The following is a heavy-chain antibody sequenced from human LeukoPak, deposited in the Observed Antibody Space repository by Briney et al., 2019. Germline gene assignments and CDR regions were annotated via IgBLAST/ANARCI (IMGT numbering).Heavy chain of an antibody. V-gene: IGHV3-20*04. J-gene: IGHJ3*02. D-gene: IGHD1-26*01. CDR1: GFTFDDYG. CDR3: ARGVSDFRSYGDAFDI. CDR2: INWNGGST. Sequence: PGGSLRLSCAASGFTFDDYGMSWVRQAPGKGLEWVSGINWNGGSTGYADSVKGRFTISRDNAKNSLYLQMNSLRAEDTALYYCARGVSDFRSYGDAFDIWGQGTMVTVSS.